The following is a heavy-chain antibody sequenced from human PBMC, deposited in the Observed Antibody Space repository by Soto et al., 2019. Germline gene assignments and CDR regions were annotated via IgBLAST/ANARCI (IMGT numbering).Heavy chain of an antibody. D-gene: IGHD3-3*01. Sequence: PGGSLRLSCAASGFTFSIYWMSWVRQAPGKGLEWVANIKQDGSGKYYVDSVKGRFTISRDNAKNSLYLQMNSLRAEDTAVYYCARAGGDFWSGYTGGGDYWGQGTLVTVSS. CDR2: IKQDGSGK. CDR1: GFTFSIYW. V-gene: IGHV3-7*01. J-gene: IGHJ4*02. CDR3: ARAGGDFWSGYTGGGDY.